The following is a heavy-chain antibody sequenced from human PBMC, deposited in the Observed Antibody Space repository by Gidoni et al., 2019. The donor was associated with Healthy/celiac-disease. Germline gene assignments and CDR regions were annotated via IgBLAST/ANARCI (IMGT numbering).Heavy chain of an antibody. CDR2: ISYDGSNK. J-gene: IGHJ5*02. CDR1: GFTFSSYG. D-gene: IGHD3-22*01. CDR3: AKEEGTYYYDSSGYES. V-gene: IGHV3-30*18. Sequence: QVQLVESGGGVVQPGRSLRLSCAASGFTFSSYGMHWVRQAPGKGLEWVAVISYDGSNKYYADSVKGRFTISRDNSKNTLYLQMNSLRAEDTAVYYCAKEEGTYYYDSSGYESWGQGTLVTVSS.